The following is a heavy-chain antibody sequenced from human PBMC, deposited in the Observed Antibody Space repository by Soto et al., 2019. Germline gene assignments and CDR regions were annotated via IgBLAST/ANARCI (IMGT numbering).Heavy chain of an antibody. Sequence: GGSLRLSCAASGFTFSSYWMSWVRQAPGKGLEWVANIKQDGSEKYYVDSVKGRFTISRDNAKNSLYLQMNSLRAEDTAVYYCAREGPYGLHYSFDHWGQGTLVTSPQ. V-gene: IGHV3-7*01. CDR2: IKQDGSEK. J-gene: IGHJ4*02. CDR1: GFTFSSYW. D-gene: IGHD3-10*01. CDR3: AREGPYGLHYSFDH.